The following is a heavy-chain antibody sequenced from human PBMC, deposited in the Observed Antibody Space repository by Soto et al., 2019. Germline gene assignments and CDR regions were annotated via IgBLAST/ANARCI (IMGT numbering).Heavy chain of an antibody. Sequence: SETLSLTCTVSGGSVRSYSWTWVRQPPGKGLEWIGYVYYSGSTHYNPSLKSRVTISLDTSKNQFSLKLTSVTAADTAMYFCASSPPAMVAPNIWGQGTLVTVPS. CDR1: GGSVRSYS. D-gene: IGHD5-18*01. J-gene: IGHJ4*02. CDR3: ASSPPAMVAPNI. CDR2: VYYSGST. V-gene: IGHV4-59*02.